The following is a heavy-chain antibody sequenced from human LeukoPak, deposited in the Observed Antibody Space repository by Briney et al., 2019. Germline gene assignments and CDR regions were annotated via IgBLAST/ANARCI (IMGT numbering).Heavy chain of an antibody. D-gene: IGHD2-2*01. J-gene: IGHJ4*02. CDR3: ASSSTLSIGSLDY. Sequence: SSETLSLTCAVSGGSISSGGYSWSWIRQPPGKGLEWIGYIYHSGSTYYNPSLKSRVTMSVDTSKNQFSLKLSSVTAADTAVYYCASSSTLSIGSLDYWGQGTLVTVSS. V-gene: IGHV4-30-2*01. CDR2: IYHSGST. CDR1: GGSISSGGYS.